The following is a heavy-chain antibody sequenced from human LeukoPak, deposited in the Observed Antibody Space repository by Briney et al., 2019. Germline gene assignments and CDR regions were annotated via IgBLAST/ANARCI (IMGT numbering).Heavy chain of an antibody. Sequence: GGSLRLSCEASGFTFSSYAMSWVRQAPGEGLEWVSAINPDGDNTYYEDSVKGRFTISRGNSKNTLYRQINNLRSDDTAVYYCATSWGRYDSSGSIDYWGQGTLVTVSS. V-gene: IGHV3-23*01. D-gene: IGHD3-22*01. J-gene: IGHJ4*02. CDR2: INPDGDNT. CDR3: ATSWGRYDSSGSIDY. CDR1: GFTFSSYA.